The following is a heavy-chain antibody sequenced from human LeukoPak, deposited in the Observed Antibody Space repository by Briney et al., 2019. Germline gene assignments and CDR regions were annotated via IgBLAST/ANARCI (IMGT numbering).Heavy chain of an antibody. CDR3: ARHVPIYYGSGSYYFDY. Sequence: SETLSLTCAVYGGSFSGHYWSWIRQPPGKRLEWIGEINHSGSTDYNPSLKSRVTISVDTSKNQFSLKLSSVTAADTAVYYCARHVPIYYGSGSYYFDYWGQGTLVTVSS. D-gene: IGHD3-10*01. J-gene: IGHJ4*02. CDR2: INHSGST. CDR1: GGSFSGHY. V-gene: IGHV4-34*01.